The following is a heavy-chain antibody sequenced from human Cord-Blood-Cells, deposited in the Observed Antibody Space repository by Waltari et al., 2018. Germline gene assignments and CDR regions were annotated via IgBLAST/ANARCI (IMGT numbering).Heavy chain of an antibody. CDR2: ISYDGSNK. V-gene: IGHV3-30-3*01. CDR3: AGGSYYFYY. Sequence: QVQLVESGGGVVQPGWSLRLSCAASGFTFSSYAMHWVRQAPGKGLEWVAVISYDGSNKYYADSVKGRFTISRDNSKNTLYLQMNSLRAEDTAVYYCAGGSYYFYYWGQGTLVTVSS. D-gene: IGHD1-26*01. CDR1: GFTFSSYA. J-gene: IGHJ4*02.